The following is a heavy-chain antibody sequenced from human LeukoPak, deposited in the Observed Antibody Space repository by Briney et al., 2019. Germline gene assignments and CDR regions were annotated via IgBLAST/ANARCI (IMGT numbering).Heavy chain of an antibody. Sequence: PGGSLRLSCAASGFTFSSYAMHWVRQPPGKGLEWVAVISCEGSNKYYADSGKGRFTISRDNSKNTLYLQMNSLRAKDTAVNYTARPFAVEGGSSYPVGYWGQGTLVTVSS. V-gene: IGHV3-30*01. D-gene: IGHD6-6*01. CDR3: ARPFAVEGGSSYPVGY. CDR2: ISCEGSNK. J-gene: IGHJ4*02. CDR1: GFTFSSYA.